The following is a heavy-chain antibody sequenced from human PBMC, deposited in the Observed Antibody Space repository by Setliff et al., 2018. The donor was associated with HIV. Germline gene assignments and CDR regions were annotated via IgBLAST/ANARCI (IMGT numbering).Heavy chain of an antibody. CDR1: GGSIRSHY. D-gene: IGHD3-3*01. CDR2: VYYRAKTGATT. J-gene: IGHJ4*02. Sequence: SETLSLTCSVSGGSIRSHYWSWIRQAPGKGLQWIGNVYYRAKTGATTDHNPSLRRRISISLDVSKNQLSLRLRSVTAADTAIYYCARDVAPPLAGDVWSGNGLWGQGTQVTVSS. V-gene: IGHV4-59*11. CDR3: ARDVAPPLAGDVWSGNGL.